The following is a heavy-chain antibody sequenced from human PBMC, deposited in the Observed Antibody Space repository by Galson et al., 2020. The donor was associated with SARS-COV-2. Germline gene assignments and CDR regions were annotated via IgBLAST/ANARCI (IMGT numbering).Heavy chain of an antibody. Sequence: QLGESLKISCAASGFSFSSYTMHWVRQAPGKGLEWVAVISYDGSNKYYADSVKGRFAMSRDNSKDTLYLQMNSLRAEDTAVYYCARDWGCSSPTCYGSFDYWGQGTLVTVSS. D-gene: IGHD2-2*01. CDR1: GFSFSSYT. V-gene: IGHV3-30*09. CDR2: ISYDGSNK. CDR3: ARDWGCSSPTCYGSFDY. J-gene: IGHJ4*02.